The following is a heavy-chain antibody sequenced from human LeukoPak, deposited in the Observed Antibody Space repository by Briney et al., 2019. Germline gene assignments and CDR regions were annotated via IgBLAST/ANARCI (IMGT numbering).Heavy chain of an antibody. V-gene: IGHV4-59*12. CDR3: ASAVDYYDSSGPWFDP. Sequence: SETLSLTCTVSGGSISSYYWSWIRQPPGKGLEWIGYIYYSGSTNYNPSLKSRVTISVDKSKNQFSLKLSSVTAADTAVYYCASAVDYYDSSGPWFDPWGQGTLVTVSS. J-gene: IGHJ5*02. CDR2: IYYSGST. CDR1: GGSISSYY. D-gene: IGHD3-22*01.